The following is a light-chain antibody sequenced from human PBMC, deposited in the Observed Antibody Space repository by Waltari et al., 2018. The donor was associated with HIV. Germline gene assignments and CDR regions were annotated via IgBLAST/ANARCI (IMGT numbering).Light chain of an antibody. Sequence: QSALTQPASVSGSPGQSITISCTGTTSDVGTYDFVSWYQQHPGKAPKLIIFEVSGRPSGVSDRFSVSKSGNTASLTISGLQADDEADYYCCSFAASSTLLFGGGTRLTVL. V-gene: IGLV2-23*02. CDR2: EVS. CDR1: TSDVGTYDF. CDR3: CSFAASSTLL. J-gene: IGLJ2*01.